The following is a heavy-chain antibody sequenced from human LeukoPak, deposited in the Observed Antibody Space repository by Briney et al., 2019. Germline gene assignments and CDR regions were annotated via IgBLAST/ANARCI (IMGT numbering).Heavy chain of an antibody. CDR2: INHSGST. D-gene: IGHD6-19*01. CDR3: ARGRLAWYSSGWSFDY. CDR1: GGSFSGYY. V-gene: IGHV4-34*01. J-gene: IGHJ4*02. Sequence: SETLSLTCAVYGGSFSGYYWSWIRQPPGKGVEWIGEINHSGSTNYDPSLKSRVTISVDTSKNQFSLKLSSVTAADTAVYYCARGRLAWYSSGWSFDYWGQGTLVTVSS.